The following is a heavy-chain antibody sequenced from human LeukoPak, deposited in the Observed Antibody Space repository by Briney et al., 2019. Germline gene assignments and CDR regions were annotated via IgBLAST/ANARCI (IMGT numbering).Heavy chain of an antibody. Sequence: PGGSLRLSCAASGFTFSIYGMNWVRQAQGKGLEWVSSIRRTGGHIYYADSGRGRFSISRDNAKNSLYLQLNRLRAEDTAVYFCATDDRDYYYYYMDVWGKGSTLTVSS. CDR3: ATDDRDYYYYYMDV. CDR1: GFTFSIYG. J-gene: IGHJ6*03. D-gene: IGHD3-10*01. CDR2: IRRTGGHI. V-gene: IGHV3-21*01.